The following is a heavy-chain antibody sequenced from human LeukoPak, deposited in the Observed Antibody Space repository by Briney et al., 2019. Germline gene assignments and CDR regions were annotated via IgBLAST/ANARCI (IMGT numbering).Heavy chain of an antibody. V-gene: IGHV3-7*01. J-gene: IGHJ6*03. CDR3: ARDNSYYDSSGYYIFDYYYYYMDV. Sequence: PGGSLRLSCAASGFTFSSYWMSWVRQAPGKGLEWVANIKQGGSEKYYVDSVKGRFTISRDNAKNSLYLQMNSLRAEDTAVYYCARDNSYYDSSGYYIFDYYYYYMDVWGKGTTVTVSS. D-gene: IGHD3-22*01. CDR1: GFTFSSYW. CDR2: IKQGGSEK.